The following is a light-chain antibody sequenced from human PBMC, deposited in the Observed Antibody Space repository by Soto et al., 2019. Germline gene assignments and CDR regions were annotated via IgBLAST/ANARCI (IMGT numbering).Light chain of an antibody. Sequence: DIQMTQSPSTLSASIGDTVTISCRASQSISRWVAWYQQKPGKAPKVLVWDASSLQRGVPSRFSGSGSGTEFTLTISSLQPDDFATYYCQQYNDYSTWTFGQGTKVDI. CDR3: QQYNDYSTWT. CDR1: QSISRW. CDR2: DAS. J-gene: IGKJ1*01. V-gene: IGKV1-5*01.